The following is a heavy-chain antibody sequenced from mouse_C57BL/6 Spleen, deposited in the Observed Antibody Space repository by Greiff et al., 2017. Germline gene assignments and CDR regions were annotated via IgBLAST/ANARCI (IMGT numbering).Heavy chain of an antibody. CDR2: IDPSDSYT. J-gene: IGHJ2*01. CDR1: GYTFTSYW. Sequence: QVQLQQSGAELVMPGASVKLSCKASGYTFTSYWMHWVKQRPGQGLEWIGEIDPSDSYTNYNQKFKGKSTLTVDKSSSTAYMQLSSLTSEDSAVYYCARKGGSSPDYFDYWGQGTTLTVSS. CDR3: ARKGGSSPDYFDY. D-gene: IGHD1-1*01. V-gene: IGHV1-69*01.